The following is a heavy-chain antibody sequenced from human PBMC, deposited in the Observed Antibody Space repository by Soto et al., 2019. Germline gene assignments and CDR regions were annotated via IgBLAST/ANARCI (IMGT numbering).Heavy chain of an antibody. Sequence: PGGSLRLSCAASGFTFSSYSMNWVRQAPGKGLEWVPSISSSSSYIYYADSVKGRFTISRDNAKNSLYLQMNSLRAEDTAVYYCARELAARLTPYFDYWGQGTLVTVSS. CDR2: ISSSSSYI. V-gene: IGHV3-21*01. D-gene: IGHD6-6*01. CDR3: ARELAARLTPYFDY. CDR1: GFTFSSYS. J-gene: IGHJ4*02.